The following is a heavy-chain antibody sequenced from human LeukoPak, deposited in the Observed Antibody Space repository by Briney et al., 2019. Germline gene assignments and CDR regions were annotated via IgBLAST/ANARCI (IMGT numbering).Heavy chain of an antibody. D-gene: IGHD2-15*01. CDR2: IIPIFGTA. V-gene: IGHV1-69*05. CDR1: GGTFSSYA. J-gene: IGHJ1*01. CDR3: AKPHCSGGSCYEYFQH. Sequence: SVKVSCKASGGTFSSYAISWVRQAPGQGLERMGRIIPIFGTANYAQKFQGRVTITTDESTSTAYMELSSLRSEDTAVYYCAKPHCSGGSCYEYFQHWGQGTLVTVSS.